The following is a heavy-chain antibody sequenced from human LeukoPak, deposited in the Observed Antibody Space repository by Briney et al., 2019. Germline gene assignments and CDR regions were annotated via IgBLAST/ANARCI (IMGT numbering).Heavy chain of an antibody. CDR2: IYTSGST. Sequence: SETLSLTCTVSGGSISSYYWSWIRQPAGKGLEWIGRIYTSGSTNYNPSLKSRVTMSVDTSKNQFSLKLNSMTTADTAVYYCTRGAGWLIDYWGQGILVTVSS. CDR3: TRGAGWLIDY. J-gene: IGHJ4*02. CDR1: GGSISSYY. D-gene: IGHD3-16*01. V-gene: IGHV4-4*07.